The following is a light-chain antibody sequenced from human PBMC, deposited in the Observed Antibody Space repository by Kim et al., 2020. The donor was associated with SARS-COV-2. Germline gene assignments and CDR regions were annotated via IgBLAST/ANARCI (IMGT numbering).Light chain of an antibody. J-gene: IGKJ1*01. CDR1: QSVNSN. Sequence: SQEERVTRHCRASQSVNSNLAWYQQKPGQAPRLLISGASNRATGIPARFSGSGSGTDFTLTISSLQSEDFAVYYCQHYNNWPPWTFGQGTKVDIK. V-gene: IGKV3-15*01. CDR3: QHYNNWPPWT. CDR2: GAS.